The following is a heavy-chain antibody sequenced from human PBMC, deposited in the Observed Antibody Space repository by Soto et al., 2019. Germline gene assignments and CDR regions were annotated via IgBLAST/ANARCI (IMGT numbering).Heavy chain of an antibody. Sequence: GGSLRLSCAASGFTFSSYGMHWVRQAPGKGLEWVAVIWYDGSNKYYADSVKGRFTISRDNSKNTLYLQMNSLRAEDTAVYYCARVTGKHCSGGSCYYFDYWGQGTLVTVS. CDR2: IWYDGSNK. V-gene: IGHV3-33*01. J-gene: IGHJ4*02. D-gene: IGHD2-15*01. CDR1: GFTFSSYG. CDR3: ARVTGKHCSGGSCYYFDY.